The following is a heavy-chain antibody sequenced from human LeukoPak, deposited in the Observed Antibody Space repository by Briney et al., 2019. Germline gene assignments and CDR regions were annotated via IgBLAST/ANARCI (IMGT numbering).Heavy chain of an antibody. V-gene: IGHV4-30-4*08. J-gene: IGHJ4*02. CDR2: IYYSGST. Sequence: SETLSLTCTVSGGSISSGDYYWSWIRQPPGKGLEWIGYIYYSGSTYYNPSLKSRVTISVDTSKNQFSLKLSSVTAADTAVYYCARLSSSWYSYFDYWGQGTLVTVSS. D-gene: IGHD6-13*01. CDR3: ARLSSSWYSYFDY. CDR1: GGSISSGDYY.